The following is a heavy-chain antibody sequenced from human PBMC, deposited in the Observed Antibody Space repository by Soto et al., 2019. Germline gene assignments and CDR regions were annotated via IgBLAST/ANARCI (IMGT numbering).Heavy chain of an antibody. D-gene: IGHD2-21*02. CDR2: ISYDGSNK. J-gene: IGHJ4*02. CDR3: ARAVADCGGDCYIFDY. V-gene: IGHV3-30-3*01. CDR1: GFTFSSYA. Sequence: GGSLRLSCAASGFTFSSYAMHWVRQAPGKGLEWVAVISYDGSNKYYADSVKGRFTISRDNSKNTLYLQMNSLRAEDTAVYYCARAVADCGGDCYIFDYWGQGTLVTVSS.